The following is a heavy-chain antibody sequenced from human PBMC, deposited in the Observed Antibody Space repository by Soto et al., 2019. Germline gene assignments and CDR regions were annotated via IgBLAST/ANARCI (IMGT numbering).Heavy chain of an antibody. J-gene: IGHJ4*02. CDR2: IWFDGSNR. CDR3: AKVAGYSGYDYFDY. V-gene: IGHV3-33*03. D-gene: IGHD5-12*01. CDR1: GFIFNIYG. Sequence: PGGSLRLSCAASGFIFNIYGMHWVRQAPGKGLEWVAVIWFDGSNRYFADSVEGRFTISRDNAKNSLYLQVNSLRAEDTALYYCAKVAGYSGYDYFDYWGQGTLVTVSS.